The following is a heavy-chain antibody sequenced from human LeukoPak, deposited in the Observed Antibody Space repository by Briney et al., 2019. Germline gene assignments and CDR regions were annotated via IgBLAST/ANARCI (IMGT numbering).Heavy chain of an antibody. CDR1: GFSFSPYS. J-gene: IGHJ3*02. D-gene: IGHD3-22*01. CDR3: ARVRSSYYYESSGYYHYDAFDI. V-gene: IGHV3-48*01. Sequence: PGGSLRLSCAASGFSFSPYSMNWLRQAPGKGLEWVSYIDSSSGTIYYADSVRGRFTISGDNAKNSLYLQMNSLRAEDTAVYCCARVRSSYYYESSGYYHYDAFDIWGQGTMVTVSS. CDR2: IDSSSGTI.